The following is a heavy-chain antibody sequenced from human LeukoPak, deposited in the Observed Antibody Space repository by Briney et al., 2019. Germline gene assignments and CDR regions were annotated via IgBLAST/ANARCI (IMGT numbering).Heavy chain of an antibody. Sequence: SETLSLTCTVSGGSISSDYWSWIRQSPERGLEWIGFIYYTGTTRYNPSLRGRVTMSVDSSRNHFSLKLTSMTAADTALYYCARLLNNDNAGDPDTFDMWGQGTMVTVSS. CDR2: IYYTGTT. J-gene: IGHJ3*02. CDR3: ARLLNNDNAGDPDTFDM. V-gene: IGHV4-59*01. D-gene: IGHD2-21*02. CDR1: GGSISSDY.